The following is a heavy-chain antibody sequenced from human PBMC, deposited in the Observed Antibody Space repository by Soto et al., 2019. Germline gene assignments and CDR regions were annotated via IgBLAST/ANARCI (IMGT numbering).Heavy chain of an antibody. CDR3: ARDGYSSGWGDY. CDR1: GFTFSSYE. D-gene: IGHD6-19*01. J-gene: IGHJ4*02. Sequence: EVQLVESGGGLVQPGGSLRLSCAASGFTFSSYEMNWVRQAPGKGLEWVSYISSSGSTIYYADSVKGRFTISRDNAKNSLYLQMNSLRAEDTAVYYCARDGYSSGWGDYWGQGTLVTVSS. CDR2: ISSSGSTI. V-gene: IGHV3-48*03.